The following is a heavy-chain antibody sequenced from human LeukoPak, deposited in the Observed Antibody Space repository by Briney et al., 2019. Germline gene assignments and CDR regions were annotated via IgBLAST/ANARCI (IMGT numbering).Heavy chain of an antibody. CDR2: IDEKRRT. CDR1: GSFCDHS. D-gene: IGHD6-13*01. Sequence: SETLSLTCAVYGSFCDHSWSWVRQPAGKGLESIGEIDEKRRTSYSPSLTSRVTMSVDTSKNQFSLKLSSVTAADTAVYFCARHGCPYTWYPYYYYMDVWGKGTSVTVSS. V-gene: IGHV4-34*01. CDR3: ARHGCPYTWYPYYYYMDV. J-gene: IGHJ6*03.